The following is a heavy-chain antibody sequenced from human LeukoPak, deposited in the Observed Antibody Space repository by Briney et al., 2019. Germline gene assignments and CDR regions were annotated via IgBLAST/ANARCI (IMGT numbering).Heavy chain of an antibody. CDR3: AKEGSSWSTFDY. J-gene: IGHJ4*02. Sequence: PGRSLRLSCAASGFTFDDYGMHWVRQAPGKGLEWVSGISWNSGSIGYADSVKGRFTISRDNAKNSLYLQMNSLRAEDMALYYCAKEGSSWSTFDYWGQGTLVTVSS. CDR2: ISWNSGSI. CDR1: GFTFDDYG. V-gene: IGHV3-9*03. D-gene: IGHD6-13*01.